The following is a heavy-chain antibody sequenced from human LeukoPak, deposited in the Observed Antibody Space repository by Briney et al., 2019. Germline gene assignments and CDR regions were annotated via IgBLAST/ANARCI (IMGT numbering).Heavy chain of an antibody. CDR2: IDSTSTYI. CDR3: AREGQGTWYWFDL. CDR1: GFSSSAHT. J-gene: IGHJ5*02. D-gene: IGHD6-13*01. Sequence: GGSLRLSCEGSGFSSSAHTMNWVRQAPGKGREWVSSIDSTSTYIYYADSMKGRFSISRDNAKNSLYLQMSSLRAEDTAVYYCAREGQGTWYWFDLWGQGTLVTVSS. V-gene: IGHV3-21*01.